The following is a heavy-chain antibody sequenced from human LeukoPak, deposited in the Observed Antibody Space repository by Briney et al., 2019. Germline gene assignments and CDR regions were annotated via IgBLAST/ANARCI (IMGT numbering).Heavy chain of an antibody. CDR3: ARDNYYYDSSGYYFFPRY. D-gene: IGHD3-22*01. CDR1: GGSISSYY. Sequence: PSETLSLTCTASGGSISSYYWSWIRQPAGKGLEWIGRIYTSGSTNYNPSLKSRVTMSVDTSKNQFSLKLSSVTAADTAVYYCARDNYYYDSSGYYFFPRYWGQGTLVTVSS. CDR2: IYTSGST. V-gene: IGHV4-4*07. J-gene: IGHJ4*02.